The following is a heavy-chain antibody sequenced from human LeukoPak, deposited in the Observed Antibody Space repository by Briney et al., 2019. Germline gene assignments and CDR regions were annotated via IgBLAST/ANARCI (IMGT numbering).Heavy chain of an antibody. Sequence: GESLKISCKGSGYGFTSYWIGWVRQMSGKGLEWMAIIYPGNSDTRYSPSFQGQVTISADKSISTAYLQWSSLKASDTAMYYCARQGGATAFDYWGQGTLVTVSS. CDR3: ARQGGATAFDY. J-gene: IGHJ4*02. CDR2: IYPGNSDT. CDR1: GYGFTSYW. D-gene: IGHD1-26*01. V-gene: IGHV5-51*01.